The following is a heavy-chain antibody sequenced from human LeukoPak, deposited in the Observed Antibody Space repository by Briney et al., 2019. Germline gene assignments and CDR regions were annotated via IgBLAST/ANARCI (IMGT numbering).Heavy chain of an antibody. V-gene: IGHV1-8*03. J-gene: IGHJ4*02. CDR3: ARENLGTYTGLGDY. Sequence: GASVKVSCKASGYTFTSYDINWVRQATGQGLEWMGWMNPNSGNTGYAQKFQGRVTITRNTSISTAYMELSRLKSDDTAVYYCARENLGTYTGLGDYWGQGTLVTVSS. D-gene: IGHD3-16*01. CDR2: MNPNSGNT. CDR1: GYTFTSYD.